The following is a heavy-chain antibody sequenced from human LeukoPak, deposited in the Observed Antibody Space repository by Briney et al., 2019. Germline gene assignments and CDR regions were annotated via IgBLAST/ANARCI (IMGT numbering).Heavy chain of an antibody. Sequence: GGSLRLSCAASGFTFSSYAMHWVRQAPGKGLEWVAVISYDGSNKYYADSVKARFTISRDNSKNTLYLQMNNLRAEDTAVYYCARPAVNYDILTGFDYWGQGTLVTVSS. CDR1: GFTFSSYA. D-gene: IGHD3-9*01. J-gene: IGHJ4*02. V-gene: IGHV3-30-3*01. CDR3: ARPAVNYDILTGFDY. CDR2: ISYDGSNK.